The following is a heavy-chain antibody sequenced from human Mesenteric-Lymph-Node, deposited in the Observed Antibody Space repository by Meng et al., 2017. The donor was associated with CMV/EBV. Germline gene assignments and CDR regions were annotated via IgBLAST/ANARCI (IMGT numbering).Heavy chain of an antibody. CDR3: ALMIAAATNWFDP. Sequence: TGSGGSISSGGYYWSWIRQHPGKGLEWIGYIYYSGSTYYNPSLKSRVTISIDTSKNQFSLRLSSVIAADTAVYYCALMIAAATNWFDPWGQGTLVTVSS. CDR1: GGSISSGGYY. J-gene: IGHJ5*02. D-gene: IGHD6-25*01. V-gene: IGHV4-30-4*08. CDR2: IYYSGST.